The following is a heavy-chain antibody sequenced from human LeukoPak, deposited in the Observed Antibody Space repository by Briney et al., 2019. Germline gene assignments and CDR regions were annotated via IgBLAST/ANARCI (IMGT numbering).Heavy chain of an antibody. CDR3: ARDSGAKSSTYGMDV. CDR1: GFTFSDYY. V-gene: IGHV3-11*01. Sequence: GGSLRLSCAASGFTFSDYYMSWVRQAPGKGLEWVSYISSSGSTIYYADSVKGRFTISRDNAKNSLYLQMNSLRAEDTAVYYCARDSGAKSSTYGMDVWGQGTTVTVSS. CDR2: ISSSGSTI. D-gene: IGHD2-2*01. J-gene: IGHJ6*02.